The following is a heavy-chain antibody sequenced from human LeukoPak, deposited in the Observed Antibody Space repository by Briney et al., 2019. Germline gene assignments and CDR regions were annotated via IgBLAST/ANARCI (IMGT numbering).Heavy chain of an antibody. CDR3: ARIRGGWYIDY. CDR1: GITVSSNY. Sequence: PGGSLRLSCAATGITVSSNYMNWVRQAPGKGLEWVSVIYSGGSTYYGNSVKGRFTISRDNSRNTLYLQMNSLRAEDTAVYYCARIRGGWYIDYWGQGTLVTVSS. J-gene: IGHJ4*02. V-gene: IGHV3-53*01. D-gene: IGHD3-10*01. CDR2: IYSGGST.